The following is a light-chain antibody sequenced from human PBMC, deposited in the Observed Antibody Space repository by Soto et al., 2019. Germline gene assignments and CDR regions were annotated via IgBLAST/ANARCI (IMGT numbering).Light chain of an antibody. Sequence: QSVLTQPASVSGSPGQSITMSCTGTSSDVGGYDYVSWYQQHPGKAPKVMIYEVSNRPSGVSNRVSGSKSGNTASLTISGLQAEDEADYYCSSYTSTGTPVFGTGTTVPVL. V-gene: IGLV2-14*01. CDR3: SSYTSTGTPV. J-gene: IGLJ1*01. CDR1: SSDVGGYDY. CDR2: EVS.